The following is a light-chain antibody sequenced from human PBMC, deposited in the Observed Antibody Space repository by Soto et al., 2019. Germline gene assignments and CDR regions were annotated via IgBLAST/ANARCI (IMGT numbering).Light chain of an antibody. V-gene: IGKV3-15*01. J-gene: IGKJ1*01. CDR1: QNVRRN. Sequence: EIVMTQSPATLSVSPEDRVTLSCRASQNVRRNIAWHQQKPGQAPSLLIFGAITRATGIPARFSGSGSGTEFTLTISSLQSEDSAIYYCQHYNVWPPWTFGQGTKV. CDR3: QHYNVWPPWT. CDR2: GAI.